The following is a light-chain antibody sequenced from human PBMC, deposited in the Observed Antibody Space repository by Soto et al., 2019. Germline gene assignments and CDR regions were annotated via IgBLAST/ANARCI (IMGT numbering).Light chain of an antibody. CDR1: QSVSSSY. J-gene: IGKJ1*01. CDR3: QQYGNSPLT. V-gene: IGKV3-20*01. Sequence: EIVLTQSPGTLSLSPGERATLSCRASQSVSSSYLAWYQQKPGQAPRLLIYGASSMATGIPDRFSVSGSGTDFTFSISSLEPEDCAVYYCQQYGNSPLTFGQGTKVEIK. CDR2: GAS.